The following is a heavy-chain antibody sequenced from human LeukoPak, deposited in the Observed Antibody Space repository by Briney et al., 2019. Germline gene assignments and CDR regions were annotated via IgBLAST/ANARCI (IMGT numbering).Heavy chain of an antibody. CDR2: INWNGGST. V-gene: IGHV3-20*04. J-gene: IGHJ4*02. Sequence: GGSLRLSCAASGFSFGDYDMSWVRQAPGKGLEWVSGINWNGGSTGYADSVKGRFTISRDNAKNSLYLQMSSLRAEDTALYYCAREEGGYFDYWGQGTLVTVSS. D-gene: IGHD3-16*01. CDR1: GFSFGDYD. CDR3: AREEGGYFDY.